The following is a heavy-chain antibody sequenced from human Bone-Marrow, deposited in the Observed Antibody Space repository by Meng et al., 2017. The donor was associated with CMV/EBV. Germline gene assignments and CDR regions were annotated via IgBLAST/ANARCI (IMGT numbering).Heavy chain of an antibody. J-gene: IGHJ4*02. V-gene: IGHV3-48*04. Sequence: GGSLRLSCAASGFTFSSYSMNWVRQAPGKGLEWVSYISCSSSTIYYADSVKGRFTISRDNAKNSLYLQMNSLRAEDTAVYYCARPPPSVITILGVVHGIYFDYWGQGTLVTVSS. CDR2: ISCSSSTI. CDR1: GFTFSSYS. D-gene: IGHD3-3*01. CDR3: ARPPPSVITILGVVHGIYFDY.